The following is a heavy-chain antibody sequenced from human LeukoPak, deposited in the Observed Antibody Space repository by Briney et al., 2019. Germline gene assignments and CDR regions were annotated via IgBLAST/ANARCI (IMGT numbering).Heavy chain of an antibody. CDR3: ARHFDY. CDR1: GASISTSSYY. CDR2: ISYSGTT. Sequence: SETLSLICTVSGASISTSSYYWGWIRQPPGKGLEWIGTISYSGTTYYNPSLKSRVTISADTSNNQFSLKLTSVTAADTAVYYCARHFDYWGQGTLVTVSS. J-gene: IGHJ4*02. V-gene: IGHV4-39*01.